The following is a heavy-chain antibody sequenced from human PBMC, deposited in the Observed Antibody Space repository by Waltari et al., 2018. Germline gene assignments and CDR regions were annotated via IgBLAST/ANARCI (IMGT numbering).Heavy chain of an antibody. V-gene: IGHV3-43*01. CDR3: AKEGRTSSHFDY. J-gene: IGHJ4*02. CDR1: GFSFDDYT. CDR2: ITGDGGSI. Sequence: EVQLVESGGVVVQPGRSLRLSCAASGFSFDDYTMHWVRHAPGKRLEWVSLITGDGGSIFYADSVKGRFSISRDNSKDSLYLQMNSLRNEDTALYYCAKEGRTSSHFDYWGQGTLVTVSS.